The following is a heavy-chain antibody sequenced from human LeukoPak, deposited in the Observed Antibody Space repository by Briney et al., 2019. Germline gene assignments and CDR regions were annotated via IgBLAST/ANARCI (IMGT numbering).Heavy chain of an antibody. CDR2: ISAYNGNT. D-gene: IGHD3-3*01. V-gene: IGHV1-18*01. CDR3: ARGSSYYDFWSGYSWFDP. J-gene: IGHJ5*02. Sequence: ASVKVSCKASGYTFTSYGISWVRQAPGQGLEWMGWISAYNGNTNYAQKLQGRVTMTTDTSTSTAYMELRSLRSDDTAVYYCARGSSYYDFWSGYSWFDPWGQGTLVTVSS. CDR1: GYTFTSYG.